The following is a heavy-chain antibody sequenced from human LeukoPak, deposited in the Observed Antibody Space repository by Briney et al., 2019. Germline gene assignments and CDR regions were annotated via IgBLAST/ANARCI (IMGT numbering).Heavy chain of an antibody. Sequence: GGTLRLSCAASGFTFSIYGMSWVRQAPGKGLEWVSGITGSNSRSTYYADSVKGRFTISRDNSKNTLYLQMNSPRAEDTAAYYCAKDGNWARFENWGQGTLVTVSS. CDR2: ITGSNSRST. J-gene: IGHJ4*02. D-gene: IGHD7-27*01. V-gene: IGHV3-23*01. CDR1: GFTFSIYG. CDR3: AKDGNWARFEN.